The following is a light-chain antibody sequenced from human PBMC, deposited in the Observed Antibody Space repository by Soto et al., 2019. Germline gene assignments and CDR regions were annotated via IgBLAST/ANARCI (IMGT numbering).Light chain of an antibody. Sequence: QSALTQPASVSGSPGQSITISCTGTSSDVGGYNYVSWYQQHPGKAPKLMIYEVSNRPSGVSNRFSGSKSGNTASQTSSGLQAEDEADYYCSSYTSSSTVVFGGGTKVTVL. CDR1: SSDVGGYNY. J-gene: IGLJ2*01. V-gene: IGLV2-14*01. CDR3: SSYTSSSTVV. CDR2: EVS.